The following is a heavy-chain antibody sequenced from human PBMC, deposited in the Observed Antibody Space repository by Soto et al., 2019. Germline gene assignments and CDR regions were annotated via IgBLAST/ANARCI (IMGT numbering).Heavy chain of an antibody. CDR1: GLSITDSEMG. J-gene: IGHJ5*02. V-gene: IGHV2-26*01. CDR2: IDTSGEK. D-gene: IGHD6-13*01. CDR3: ARRHLAVAASPQFDP. Sequence: QVTLKESGPVLVKPAETLTLRCTVSGLSITDSEMGVSWIRQPPGQPLEWLAHIDTSGEKSYRTFLKSRLANSKDTTKSQIVLTMTNMDPADTATYYCARRHLAVAASPQFDPWGQGTPVTVSS.